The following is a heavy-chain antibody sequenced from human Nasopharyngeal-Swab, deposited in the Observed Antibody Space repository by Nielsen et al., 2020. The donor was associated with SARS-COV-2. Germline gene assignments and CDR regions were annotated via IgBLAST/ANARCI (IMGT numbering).Heavy chain of an antibody. CDR2: IGRSGGVK. Sequence: GGTLRLSCAASGFTFSSYAMNWVRQAPGKGLEWVSAIGRSGGVKFYAASVKGRFTSARDNSNNTLYMRMNSLRAEDTAVYHCWKHCCTNGVCYYDYWGQGTLVTVSS. D-gene: IGHD2-8*01. J-gene: IGHJ4*02. V-gene: IGHV3-23*01. CDR1: GFTFSSYA. CDR3: WKHCCTNGVCYYDY.